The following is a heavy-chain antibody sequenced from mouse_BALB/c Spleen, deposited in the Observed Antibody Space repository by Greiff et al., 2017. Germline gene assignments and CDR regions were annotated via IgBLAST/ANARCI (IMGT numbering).Heavy chain of an antibody. CDR2: MNPGSGGT. CDR1: GYAFTNYL. D-gene: IGHD4-1*01. J-gene: IGHJ2*01. V-gene: IGHV1-54*01. Sequence: VQLQESGAELVRPGTSVKVSCKASGYAFTNYLIEWVKQRPGQGLEWIGVMNPGSGGTNYNEKFKGKVTLTADKSSSTAYMQLSSLTSDDSAVYFCERRLGRKGYYFDCWGQGTTLTVSS. CDR3: ERRLGRKGYYFDC.